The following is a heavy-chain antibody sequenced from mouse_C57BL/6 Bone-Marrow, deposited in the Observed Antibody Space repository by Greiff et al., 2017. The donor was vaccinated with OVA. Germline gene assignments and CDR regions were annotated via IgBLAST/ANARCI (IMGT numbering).Heavy chain of an antibody. CDR1: GFTFSDYG. V-gene: IGHV5-17*01. D-gene: IGHD4-1*01. CDR3: ARAWVLDY. CDR2: ISSGSSTI. Sequence: EVKLVESGGGLVKPGGSLKLSCAASGFTFSDYGMHWVRQSPEKGLEWVAFISSGSSTIYYADTVKGRFTLSRDTAKNTLFLQMTSLSSEDTAMYYCARAWVLDYWGQGTTLTVSS. J-gene: IGHJ2*01.